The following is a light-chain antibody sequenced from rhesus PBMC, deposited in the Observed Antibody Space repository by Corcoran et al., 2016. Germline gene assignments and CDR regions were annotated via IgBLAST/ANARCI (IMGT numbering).Light chain of an antibody. CDR3: QHYYSTPLT. J-gene: IGKJ4*01. CDR1: QAITND. Sequence: DIQMTQSPSSLSASVGDRVTITCRASQAITNDLAWYQQKPGQTPKLLLYEATSLQSGIPSRFSGSGSGTVFTLTISNLQSEDFATYYCQHYYSTPLTFGGGTKVDIK. V-gene: IGKV1-25*01. CDR2: EAT.